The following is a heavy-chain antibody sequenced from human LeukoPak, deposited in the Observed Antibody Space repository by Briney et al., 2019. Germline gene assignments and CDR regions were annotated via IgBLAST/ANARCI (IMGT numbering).Heavy chain of an antibody. J-gene: IGHJ4*02. D-gene: IGHD3-3*01. CDR2: MNPNSGNT. Sequence: ASVTVSCKASGYTFTSYDINWVRQATGQGLEWMGWMNPNSGNTGYAQKFQGRVTITRNTSISTAYMELSSLRSEDTAGYYCARDYYDFWSGYSDYWGQGTLVTVSS. CDR1: GYTFTSYD. V-gene: IGHV1-8*03. CDR3: ARDYYDFWSGYSDY.